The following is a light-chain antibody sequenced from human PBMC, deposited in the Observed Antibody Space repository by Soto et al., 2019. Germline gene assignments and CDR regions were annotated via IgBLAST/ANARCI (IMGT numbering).Light chain of an antibody. CDR2: AAS. CDR3: QQADTFPAT. J-gene: IGKJ5*01. V-gene: IGKV1-12*01. CDR1: QNIRNC. Sequence: DIQMTQSPSSVSASVGDRVTITCRASQNIRNCLDWYQQKPGNPPKLLIYAASRLEIGVPLRFSGSGSGTDFTLTISTLQPEDFATYYCQQADTFPATFGQGTRLEI.